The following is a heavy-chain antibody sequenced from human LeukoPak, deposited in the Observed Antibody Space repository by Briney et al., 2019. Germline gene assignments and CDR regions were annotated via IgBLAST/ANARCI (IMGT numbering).Heavy chain of an antibody. Sequence: PGGSLRLSCAASGFTFSSYAMSWVRQAPGKGLEWVSGITGSGGSTSYADSVKGRFTISRDNAKNSLNLQMNSLRAEDTAVYYCARDWEGPLGYFDYWGQGTLVTVSS. CDR2: ITGSGGST. CDR3: ARDWEGPLGYFDY. D-gene: IGHD1-26*01. V-gene: IGHV3-23*01. CDR1: GFTFSSYA. J-gene: IGHJ4*02.